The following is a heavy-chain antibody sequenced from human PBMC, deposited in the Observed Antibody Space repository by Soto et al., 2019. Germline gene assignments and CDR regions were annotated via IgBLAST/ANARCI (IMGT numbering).Heavy chain of an antibody. Sequence: SGKVCFKASGVTFRSYGISWVRQAPGQGLEWMGGIIPIFGTANYAQKFQGRVTITADESTSTAYMELSSLRSEDTAVYYCARDHSSGPLWGQGTLVTV. CDR2: IIPIFGTA. D-gene: IGHD6-19*01. CDR1: GVTFRSYG. J-gene: IGHJ4*02. CDR3: ARDHSSGPL. V-gene: IGHV1-69*13.